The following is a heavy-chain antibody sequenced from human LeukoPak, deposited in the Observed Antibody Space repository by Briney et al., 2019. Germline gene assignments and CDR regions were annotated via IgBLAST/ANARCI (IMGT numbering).Heavy chain of an antibody. D-gene: IGHD3-22*01. CDR2: IKQDGSEK. Sequence: GSLRLSCAASGFTFSSYSMNWVRQAPGKGLEWVANIKQDGSEKYYVDSVKGRFTISRDNAKNSLYLQMNSLRAEDTAVYYCARAGTIVVVIDDAFDIWGQGTMVTVSS. V-gene: IGHV3-7*01. J-gene: IGHJ3*02. CDR1: GFTFSSYS. CDR3: ARAGTIVVVIDDAFDI.